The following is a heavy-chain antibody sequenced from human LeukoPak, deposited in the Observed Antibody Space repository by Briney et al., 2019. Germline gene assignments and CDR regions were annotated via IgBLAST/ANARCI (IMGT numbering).Heavy chain of an antibody. V-gene: IGHV4-34*01. CDR2: INHSGSI. Sequence: SETLSLTCAVYGGSFSGYYWSWLRQPPGKGLEWIGEINHSGSINYNPSLKSRVTISVDTSKNQFSLKLSSVTAADTAVYYCARRGSTYSDILTGYYDYWGQGTLVTVSS. J-gene: IGHJ4*02. D-gene: IGHD3-9*01. CDR1: GGSFSGYY. CDR3: ARRGSTYSDILTGYYDY.